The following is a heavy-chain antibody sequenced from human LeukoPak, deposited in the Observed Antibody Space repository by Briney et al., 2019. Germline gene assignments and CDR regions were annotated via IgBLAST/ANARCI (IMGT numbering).Heavy chain of an antibody. CDR3: ARDSSGSYNWFDP. V-gene: IGHV3-30*04. D-gene: IGHD6-19*01. CDR2: ISYDGSNE. Sequence: PGRSLRLSCAASGFSFSSYAVHWVRQAPGKGLEWVAVISYDGSNEYYPDSVKGRFTISRDDSKNTLYLQMNSLRAEDTAAYYCARDSSGSYNWFDPWGQGTLVTVSS. J-gene: IGHJ5*02. CDR1: GFSFSSYA.